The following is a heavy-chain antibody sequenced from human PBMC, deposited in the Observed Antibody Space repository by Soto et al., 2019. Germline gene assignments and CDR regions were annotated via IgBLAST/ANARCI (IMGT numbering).Heavy chain of an antibody. CDR2: IYYSGST. J-gene: IGHJ3*02. V-gene: IGHV4-59*01. CDR1: GGSISSYY. Sequence: PSETLSLTSTVSGGSISSYYWSWIRHPPGKGLEWIGYIYYSGSTNYNPSLKSRVTISVDTSKNQFSLKLSSVTAADTAVYYCAREKVDIGYDSAALDIWGQGTMVTVSS. D-gene: IGHD5-12*01. CDR3: AREKVDIGYDSAALDI.